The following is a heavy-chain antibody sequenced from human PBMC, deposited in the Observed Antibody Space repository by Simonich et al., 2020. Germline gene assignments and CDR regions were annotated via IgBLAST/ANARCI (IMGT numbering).Heavy chain of an antibody. CDR3: ARVPGIYYYYGMDV. D-gene: IGHD3-10*01. CDR2: INPNSGGT. V-gene: IGHV1-2*06. CDR1: GYTFTGYY. Sequence: GAEAKKPGASVKVSCKASGYTFTGYYMHWVRKAPGQGLEWMGRINPNSGGTNYAQKFQGRVTMTRDTSISTAYMELSRRRSDDTAVYYCARVPGIYYYYGMDVWGQGTTVTVSS. J-gene: IGHJ6*02.